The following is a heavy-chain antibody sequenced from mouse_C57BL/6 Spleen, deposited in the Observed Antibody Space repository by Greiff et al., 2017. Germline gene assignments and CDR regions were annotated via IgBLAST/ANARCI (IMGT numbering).Heavy chain of an antibody. CDR1: GYAFSSSW. J-gene: IGHJ4*01. V-gene: IGHV1-82*01. Sequence: QVQLQQSGPELVKPGASVKISCKASGYAFSSSWMNWVKQRPGTGLEWIGRIYPGDGDTNYNGKFKGKATLTADKSSSTAYMQLSSLTSEDSAVYFCAPSSGYVYYAMDYWGQGTSVTVSS. CDR3: APSSGYVYYAMDY. D-gene: IGHD3-2*02. CDR2: IYPGDGDT.